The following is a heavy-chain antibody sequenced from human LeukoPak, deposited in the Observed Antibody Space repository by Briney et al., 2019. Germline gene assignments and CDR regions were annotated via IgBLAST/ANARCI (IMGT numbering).Heavy chain of an antibody. Sequence: SETLSLTCNVSGASISSGDYHWNWIRQPPGKGLEWIGFIHDSGTTYYNPSLKSRVTISRDMSKNQLSLMLSSVTAADTAVYYFARGFGAGNYYYGWFDPWGQGTLVSVSS. D-gene: IGHD3-10*01. CDR1: GASISSGDYH. J-gene: IGHJ5*02. CDR2: IHDSGTT. CDR3: ARGFGAGNYYYGWFDP. V-gene: IGHV4-30-4*01.